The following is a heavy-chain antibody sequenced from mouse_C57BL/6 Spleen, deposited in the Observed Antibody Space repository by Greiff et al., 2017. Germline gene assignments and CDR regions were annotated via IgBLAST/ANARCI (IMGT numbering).Heavy chain of an antibody. CDR2: IDPSDSET. V-gene: IGHV1-52*01. CDR1: GYTFTSYW. J-gene: IGHJ4*01. D-gene: IGHD1-1*01. CDR3: AKGGSTVGDVYAMDY. Sequence: QVQLQQPGAELVRPGSSVKLSCKASGYTFTSYWMHWVKQRPIQGLEWIGNIDPSDSETHYNQKFKDKATLTVDKSSSTAYMQLSSLTSEDSAVYYCAKGGSTVGDVYAMDYWGQGTSVTVSS.